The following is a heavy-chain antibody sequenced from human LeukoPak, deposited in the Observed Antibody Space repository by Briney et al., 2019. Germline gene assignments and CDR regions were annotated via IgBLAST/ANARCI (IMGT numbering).Heavy chain of an antibody. D-gene: IGHD2-21*02. V-gene: IGHV3-7*01. CDR2: IKQDGSEK. CDR1: GFTFSSYW. J-gene: IGHJ4*02. Sequence: PGGSLRLSCAASGFTFSSYWMSWVRQAPGKGLEWGANIKQDGSEKYYVDSVKGRFTISRDNAKNSLYLQMNSLRAEDTAVYYCARDSPNCGGDCYYFDYWGQGTLVTVSS. CDR3: ARDSPNCGGDCYYFDY.